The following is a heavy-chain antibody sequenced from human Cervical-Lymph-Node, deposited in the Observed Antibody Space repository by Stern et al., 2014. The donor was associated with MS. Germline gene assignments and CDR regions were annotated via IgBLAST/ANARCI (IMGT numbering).Heavy chain of an antibody. CDR2: IYPADSAT. CDR3: ARHMRSYFAMDV. CDR1: GYSFTSYW. D-gene: IGHD3-10*01. J-gene: IGHJ6*02. V-gene: IGHV5-51*01. Sequence: VQLMQSGTEVKKSGESLKISCKGSGYSFTSYWIGWVRQMPGKGLEWMGIIYPADSATKYSPSFQGQVTISADKSTSTAYLQWSNLKASDTAMYYCARHMRSYFAMDVWGQGTTVIVSS.